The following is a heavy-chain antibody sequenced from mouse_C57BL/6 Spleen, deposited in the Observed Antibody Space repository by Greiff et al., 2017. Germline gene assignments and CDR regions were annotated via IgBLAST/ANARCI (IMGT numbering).Heavy chain of an antibody. Sequence: QVQLQQSGAELVKPGASVKLSCKASGYTFTSYWMQWVKQRPGQGLEWIGEIDPSDSYTNYNQKFKGKATLTVDTSSSTAYMQLSSLTSEDSAVYYCAYYGAWFAYWGQGTLVTVSA. V-gene: IGHV1-50*01. CDR2: IDPSDSYT. CDR3: AYYGAWFAY. CDR1: GYTFTSYW. J-gene: IGHJ3*01. D-gene: IGHD1-1*01.